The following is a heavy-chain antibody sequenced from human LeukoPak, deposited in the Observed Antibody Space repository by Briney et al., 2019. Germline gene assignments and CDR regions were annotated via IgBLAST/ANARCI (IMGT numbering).Heavy chain of an antibody. D-gene: IGHD3-10*01. CDR2: ISGSGGST. V-gene: IGHV3-23*01. J-gene: IGHJ4*02. Sequence: PGGSLRLSCAASGFTFSSYGMSWVRQAPGKGLEWVSAISGSGGSTYYADSVKGRLTISRDNSKNTLYLQMNCLRAEDTAVYYCAKTGYGSGSSYYFDYWGQGTLVTVSS. CDR3: AKTGYGSGSSYYFDY. CDR1: GFTFSSYG.